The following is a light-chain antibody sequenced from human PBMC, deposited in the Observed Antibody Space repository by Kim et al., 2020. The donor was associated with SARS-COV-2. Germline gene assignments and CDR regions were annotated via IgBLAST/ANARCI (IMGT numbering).Light chain of an antibody. J-gene: IGLJ3*02. CDR1: SSNIGSNY. CDR2: RNN. V-gene: IGLV1-47*01. CDR3: AAWDDSLSAWL. Sequence: SVLTQPPSASGTPGQRVTISCSGSSSNIGSNYVYWYKQLPGTAPKLLIYRNNQRPSGVPDRFSGSKSGTSASLAISGLRSEDVADYYCAAWDDSLSAWLFGGWTQLTVL.